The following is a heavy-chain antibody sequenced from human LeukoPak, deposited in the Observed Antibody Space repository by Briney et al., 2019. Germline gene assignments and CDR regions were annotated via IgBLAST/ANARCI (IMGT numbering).Heavy chain of an antibody. CDR1: GFTFSAYT. CDR3: ARPRPNINNYFDY. CDR2: ISSSSTFI. Sequence: GGSLRLSCAASGFTFSAYTMNWVRQAPGKGLEWVSSISSSSTFIYYADSVKGRFTISRDNAKNSLYLQMNSLRADDTAVYYCARPRPNINNYFDYWGQGILVTVSS. J-gene: IGHJ4*02. V-gene: IGHV3-21*01. D-gene: IGHD2/OR15-2a*01.